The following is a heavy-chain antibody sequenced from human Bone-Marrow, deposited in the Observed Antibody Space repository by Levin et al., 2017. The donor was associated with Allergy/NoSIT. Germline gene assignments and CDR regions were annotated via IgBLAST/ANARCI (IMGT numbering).Heavy chain of an antibody. CDR3: ARRGVRSYWNLFYYYMDV. CDR2: INPSGGST. D-gene: IGHD1-1*01. V-gene: IGHV1-46*01. CDR1: GYTFTTYY. J-gene: IGHJ6*03. Sequence: GESLKISCKASGYTFTTYYINWVRQAPGQGLEWMGIINPSGGSTTYGKKFQGRVTMTRDTSTSTVYMELSSLTSEDTAIYYCARRGVRSYWNLFYYYMDVWGKGTTVTVSS.